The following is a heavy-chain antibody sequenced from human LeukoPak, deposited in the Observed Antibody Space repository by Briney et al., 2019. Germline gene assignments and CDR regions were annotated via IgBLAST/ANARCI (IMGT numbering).Heavy chain of an antibody. D-gene: IGHD3-9*01. CDR2: INHSGST. Sequence: SETLSLTCAVYGGSFSGYYWSWIRQPPGKGLEWIGEINHSGSTNYNPSLKSRVTISVDTSKNQFSLKLSSMTAADTAVYYCARGTDILTGYEIDYWGQGTLVTVSS. CDR1: GGSFSGYY. CDR3: ARGTDILTGYEIDY. V-gene: IGHV4-34*01. J-gene: IGHJ4*02.